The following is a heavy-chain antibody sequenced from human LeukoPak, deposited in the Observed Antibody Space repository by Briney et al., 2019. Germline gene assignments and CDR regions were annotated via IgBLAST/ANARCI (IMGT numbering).Heavy chain of an antibody. J-gene: IGHJ4*02. V-gene: IGHV3-30-3*01. CDR2: ISYDGSNK. CDR1: GYTFTGYY. CDR3: ASVTMVRGVPFRGPIDY. Sequence: SCKASGYTFTGYYMHWVRQAPGTGLEWVAVISYDGSNKYYADSVRGRFTISRDNSKTTLYLQMNSLRAEDTAVYYCASVTMVRGVPFRGPIDYWGQGTLVTVSS. D-gene: IGHD3-10*01.